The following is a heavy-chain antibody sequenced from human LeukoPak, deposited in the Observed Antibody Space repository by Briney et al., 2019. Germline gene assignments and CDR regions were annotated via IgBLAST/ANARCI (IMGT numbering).Heavy chain of an antibody. V-gene: IGHV3-30-3*01. CDR1: GFTFSSYA. D-gene: IGHD5-24*01. J-gene: IGHJ6*02. Sequence: GGSLRLSCAASGFTFSSYAMHWVCQAPGKGLEWVAVISYDGSNKYYADSVKGRFTISRDNSKNTLYLQMNSLRAEDTAVYYCARDRDEYYYYGMDVWGQGTTVTVSS. CDR3: ARDRDEYYYYGMDV. CDR2: ISYDGSNK.